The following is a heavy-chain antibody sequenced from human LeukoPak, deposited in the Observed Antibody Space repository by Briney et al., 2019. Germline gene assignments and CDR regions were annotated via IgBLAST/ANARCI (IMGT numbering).Heavy chain of an antibody. CDR2: IIPIFGTA. D-gene: IGHD3-10*01. CDR1: GGTFSSYA. J-gene: IGHJ6*04. Sequence: SVKVSCKASGGTFSSYAISWVRQAPGQGLEWMGGIIPIFGTANYAQKFQGRVTITADKSTSTAYTELSRLRSEDQAVYFCARDGDKTGRGHFFICFDVWGRGATLTVFS. V-gene: IGHV1-69*06. CDR3: ARDGDKTGRGHFFICFDV.